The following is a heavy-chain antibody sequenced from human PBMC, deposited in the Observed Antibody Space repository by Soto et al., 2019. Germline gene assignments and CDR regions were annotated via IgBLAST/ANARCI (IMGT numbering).Heavy chain of an antibody. Sequence: WGTLSLTCAVYGGSFSGYYWSWIRQPPGKGLKWIGEINHSGSTNYNPSLKSRVTISVDTSKNQFSLKLSSVTAADTAVYYCARGRRRPPYYYGSGSYYTLNYYYYGMDVWGQGTTVTVSS. V-gene: IGHV4-34*01. CDR3: ARGRRRPPYYYGSGSYYTLNYYYYGMDV. J-gene: IGHJ6*02. D-gene: IGHD3-10*01. CDR2: INHSGST. CDR1: GGSFSGYY.